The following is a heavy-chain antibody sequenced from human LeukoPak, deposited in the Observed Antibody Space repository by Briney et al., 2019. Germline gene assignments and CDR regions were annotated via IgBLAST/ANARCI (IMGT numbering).Heavy chain of an antibody. J-gene: IGHJ4*02. CDR1: GFTFSSYS. CDR3: ARDRGYCSSTSCSYYFDY. D-gene: IGHD2-2*03. V-gene: IGHV3-21*01. CDR2: ISSSSSYI. Sequence: GGSLRLSCAASGFTFSSYSMNWVRQAPGKGLEWVSSISSSSSYIYYADSVKGPFTISRDNAKNSLYLQMNSLRAEDTAVYYCARDRGYCSSTSCSYYFDYWGQGTLVTVSS.